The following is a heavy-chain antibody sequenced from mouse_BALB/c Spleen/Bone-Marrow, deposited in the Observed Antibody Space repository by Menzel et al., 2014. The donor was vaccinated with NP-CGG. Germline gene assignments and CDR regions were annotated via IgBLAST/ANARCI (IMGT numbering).Heavy chain of an antibody. V-gene: IGHV1S56*01. CDR1: NYTFTTYY. CDR3: ARSRYGSYYGY. Sequence: QVQLKDSGPELVKPGASVRISCKASNYTFTTYYIYWVKQRPGQGLEWIGWIYPGNVNTKYNEKFKAKATLIADKSSSTAYMQLSSLTSEDSAVYFCARSRYGSYYGYWGQGTPLTVSS. CDR2: IYPGNVNT. J-gene: IGHJ2*01. D-gene: IGHD1-1*01.